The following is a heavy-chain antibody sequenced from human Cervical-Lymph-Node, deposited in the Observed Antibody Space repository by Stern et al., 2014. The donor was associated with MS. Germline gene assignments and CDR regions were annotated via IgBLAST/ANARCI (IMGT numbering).Heavy chain of an antibody. V-gene: IGHV3-9*01. CDR2: INWNSGSI. J-gene: IGHJ6*02. D-gene: IGHD4-11*01. CDR3: ARASTTVTTLSDFGMDV. Sequence: EVQLVESGGGLVQPGRSLRLSCAASGFTFADYAMHWVRQAPGKGLEWVSGINWNSGSIAYADSLKGRFTISRDNAKNSLYLQMNSLRAEDTALYYCARASTTVTTLSDFGMDVWGQGTTVTVSS. CDR1: GFTFADYA.